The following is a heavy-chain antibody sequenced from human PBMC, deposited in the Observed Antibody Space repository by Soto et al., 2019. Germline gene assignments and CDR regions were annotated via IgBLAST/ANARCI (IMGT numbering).Heavy chain of an antibody. CDR1: GGSFSGYQ. CDR2: INDSGNI. D-gene: IGHD3-10*01. CDR3: ARGLILWFGELSRRGGYYYYMDV. J-gene: IGHJ6*03. Sequence: QVQLQQWGAGLLKPSETLSLTCAVYGGSFSGYQWTWIRQTPGKGLELIGEINDSGNINYNPSLKSRVTILVYTAKKQISLKPSSVTAADTAVYYCARGLILWFGELSRRGGYYYYMDVWGKGTTVTVSS. V-gene: IGHV4-34*01.